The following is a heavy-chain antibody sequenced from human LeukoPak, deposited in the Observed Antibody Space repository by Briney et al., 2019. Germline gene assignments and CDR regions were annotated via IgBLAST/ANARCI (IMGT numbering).Heavy chain of an antibody. CDR1: DGSITNYY. Sequence: SEALSLTCTVSDGSITNYYWTWSRQPPGKGLEWIGYIYFTGTANYNPSLKSRVTMSVDTSKNQFSLKLNSVTAADTAVYYCARGQGYGLLNALDYWGQGTLVTVSS. J-gene: IGHJ4*02. CDR3: ARGQGYGLLNALDY. CDR2: IYFTGTA. V-gene: IGHV4-59*01. D-gene: IGHD5-18*01.